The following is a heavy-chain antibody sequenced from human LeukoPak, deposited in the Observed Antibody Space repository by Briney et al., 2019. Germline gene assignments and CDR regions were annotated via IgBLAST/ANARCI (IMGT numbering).Heavy chain of an antibody. CDR2: IIHSGIT. D-gene: IGHD2-2*01. V-gene: IGHV4-34*01. CDR3: ARGQVPAAKGRLDP. J-gene: IGHJ5*02. Sequence: SETLSLTCDVYGGSFSGYFWSWIRQPPGKGLEWIGQIIHSGITNYNPSLKSRVTISLDTSKNQFSLRLTSVTAADTAVYYCARGQVPAAKGRLDPWGQGTLVTVSS. CDR1: GGSFSGYF.